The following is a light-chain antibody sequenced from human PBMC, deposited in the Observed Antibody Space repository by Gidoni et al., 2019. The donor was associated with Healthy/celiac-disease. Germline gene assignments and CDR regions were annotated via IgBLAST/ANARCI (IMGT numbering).Light chain of an antibody. CDR2: GAS. Sequence: ERVISHSPATLSVSPGARATLSCRASQGVSNNLAWYQQKPGQAPRPLIYGASTRATGIPARFSGSGSGTDFTLTISSLQSEDFEVYYCQQYNNWPPTYTFGQGTKLEIK. V-gene: IGKV3-15*01. CDR1: QGVSNN. J-gene: IGKJ2*01. CDR3: QQYNNWPPTYT.